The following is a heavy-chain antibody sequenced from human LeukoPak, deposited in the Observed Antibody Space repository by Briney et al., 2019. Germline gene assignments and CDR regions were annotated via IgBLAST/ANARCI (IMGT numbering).Heavy chain of an antibody. Sequence: GASVNVSCKASGYTFSNYDITWVRQAPGQGLEWLGWISAYNGDTNYAQKLQGRVTMTTDTSTGTAYMGLRSLRSDDTAVYYCARHYYDSGGYNSAFDYWGQGTLVTVSS. CDR2: ISAYNGDT. V-gene: IGHV1-18*01. J-gene: IGHJ4*02. D-gene: IGHD3-22*01. CDR1: GYTFSNYD. CDR3: ARHYYDSGGYNSAFDY.